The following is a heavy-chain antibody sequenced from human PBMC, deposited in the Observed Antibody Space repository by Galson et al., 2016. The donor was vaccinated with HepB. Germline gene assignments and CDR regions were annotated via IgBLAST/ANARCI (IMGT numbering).Heavy chain of an antibody. CDR1: GFTFSTYS. CDR2: ISSTSSYI. CDR3: AREDGRGYCTGGSCLLKDGFDI. Sequence: SLRLSCAASGFTFSTYSMNWVRQTPEKGLEWLSYISSTSSYIYYADSVKGRLTISRDNAKNSLYLQMNSLRADDAAVYYCAREDGRGYCTGGSCLLKDGFDIWGQGTLVTVSA. J-gene: IGHJ3*02. V-gene: IGHV3-21*05. D-gene: IGHD2-15*01.